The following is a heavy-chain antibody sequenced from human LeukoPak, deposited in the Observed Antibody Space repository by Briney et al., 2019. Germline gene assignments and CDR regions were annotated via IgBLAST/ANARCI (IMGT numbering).Heavy chain of an antibody. J-gene: IGHJ4*02. D-gene: IGHD6-13*01. CDR3: ARSQPPYSSRWYYFDF. CDR2: IYSAGST. CDR1: GGSISSYY. V-gene: IGHV4-4*07. Sequence: SETLSLTCTVSGGSISSYYWSWIRQPAGKGLEWIGRIYSAGSTNYNPSLESRVTMSVDTSKNQFSLRLRSVTAADTAVYYCARSQPPYSSRWYYFDFWGQGTLVTVSS.